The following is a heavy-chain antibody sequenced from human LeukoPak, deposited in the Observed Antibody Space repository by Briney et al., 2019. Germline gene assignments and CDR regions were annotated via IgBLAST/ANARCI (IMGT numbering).Heavy chain of an antibody. CDR3: ARGIADYSHFDY. D-gene: IGHD4-11*01. V-gene: IGHV1-18*04. CDR1: GYTFTGYY. J-gene: IGHJ4*02. Sequence: ASVKVSCKAFGYTFTGYYMHWVRQAPGQGLEWMGWISAYNGNTNYAQKLQGRVTMTTDTSTSTAYMELRSLRSDDTAVYYCARGIADYSHFDYWGQGTLVTVSS. CDR2: ISAYNGNT.